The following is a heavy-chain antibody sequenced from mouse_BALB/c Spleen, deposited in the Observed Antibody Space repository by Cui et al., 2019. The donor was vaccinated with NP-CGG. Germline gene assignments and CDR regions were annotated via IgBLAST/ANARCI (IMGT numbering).Heavy chain of an antibody. J-gene: IGHJ2*01. Sequence: QVQLQQPGAVLVKPGASVKLSCKASGYTFTSYWMHWVKQRPGRGLEWIGRSDPNSGGTKYNEKFKSKATLTVDKPSSTAYMQLSSLTSEDSAVYYCARYDYYGSSYFDYWGQGTTLTVSS. V-gene: IGHV1-72*01. CDR2: SDPNSGGT. CDR1: GYTFTSYW. CDR3: ARYDYYGSSYFDY. D-gene: IGHD1-1*01.